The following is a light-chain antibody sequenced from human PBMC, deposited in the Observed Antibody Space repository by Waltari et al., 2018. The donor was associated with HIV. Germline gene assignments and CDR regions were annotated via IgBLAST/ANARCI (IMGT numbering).Light chain of an antibody. CDR3: CSYAGDYTYV. V-gene: IGLV2-11*01. CDR1: SGDVGAYNY. J-gene: IGLJ1*01. CDR2: DVS. Sequence: QSALTQPRSVSGSPGQSVTISCTGTSGDVGAYNYVSWYQQHPGEAPKLMIYDVSKWPSGVPDRFSGSKSGNTASLTISGLQADDEADYYCCSYAGDYTYVFGTGTKVTVL.